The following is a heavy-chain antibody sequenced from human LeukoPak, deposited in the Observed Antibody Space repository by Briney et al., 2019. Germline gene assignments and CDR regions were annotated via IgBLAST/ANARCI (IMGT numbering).Heavy chain of an antibody. CDR1: GGSISNYY. J-gene: IGHJ4*02. Sequence: SETLSLTCTVSGGSISNYYWSWIRQPPGKGLEWIAYIYSSGNTNYNPSLKGRVTISVDTSKNQFSLKLSSVTAADTAVYYCARGTYGSRSPMKYWGQGTLVTVSS. D-gene: IGHD3-10*01. CDR3: ARGTYGSRSPMKY. V-gene: IGHV4-59*12. CDR2: IYSSGNT.